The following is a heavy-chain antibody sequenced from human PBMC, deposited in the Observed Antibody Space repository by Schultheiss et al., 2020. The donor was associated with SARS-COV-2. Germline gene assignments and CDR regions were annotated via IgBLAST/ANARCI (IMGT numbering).Heavy chain of an antibody. Sequence: SETLSLTCTVSGGSISSGGYYWSWIRQPPGKGLEWMGYIYHSGSTYYNPSLKSRVTISVDTSKNQFSLKLSSVTAADTAVYYCARGFYYDTSAFDYWGQGTLVTVSS. CDR2: IYHSGST. CDR3: ARGFYYDTSAFDY. D-gene: IGHD3-22*01. V-gene: IGHV4-30-2*01. J-gene: IGHJ4*02. CDR1: GGSISSGGYY.